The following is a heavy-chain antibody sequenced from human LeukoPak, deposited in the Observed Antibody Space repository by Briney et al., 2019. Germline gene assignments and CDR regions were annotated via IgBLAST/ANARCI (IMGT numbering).Heavy chain of an antibody. CDR3: AKDTPYYYDSSGYEY. V-gene: IGHV4-39*02. CDR1: GGSISGSSYY. CDR2: IYYSGST. Sequence: SETLSLTCTVSGGSISGSSYYWGWIRQPPGKGLECGGSIYYSGSTYYNPSLKSRVTISVDTSKNQFSLKLSSVTAADTAVYYCAKDTPYYYDSSGYEYWGQGTLVTVSS. J-gene: IGHJ4*02. D-gene: IGHD3-22*01.